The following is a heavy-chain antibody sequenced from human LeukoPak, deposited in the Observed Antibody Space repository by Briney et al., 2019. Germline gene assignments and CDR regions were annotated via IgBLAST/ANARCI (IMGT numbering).Heavy chain of an antibody. J-gene: IGHJ3*02. V-gene: IGHV4-31*03. Sequence: SETLSLACTVSGGSISSGGYYWSWIRQHPGTGLEWIGYIYYSGSTYYNPSLKSRVTTSVDTSKNQFSLKLSSVTAADTAVYYCARGLYYYDSSGYYHLGAFDIWGQGTMVTVSS. CDR1: GGSISSGGYY. CDR2: IYYSGST. CDR3: ARGLYYYDSSGYYHLGAFDI. D-gene: IGHD3-22*01.